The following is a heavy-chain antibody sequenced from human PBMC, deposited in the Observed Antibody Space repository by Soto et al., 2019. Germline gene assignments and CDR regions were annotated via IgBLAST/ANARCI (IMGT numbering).Heavy chain of an antibody. D-gene: IGHD3-16*01. J-gene: IGHJ6*02. V-gene: IGHV4-4*02. CDR3: VWGGGKYYYGMDV. CDR2: IYHSGST. CDR1: GGSISSSNW. Sequence: NPSDPLSLTCAVFGGSISSSNWWSWVRQPPGKGLEWIWEIYHSGSTNYNPPLKSRVTISVDKPKNQFTLKLSSVTAWDTALYYSVWGGGKYYYGMDVWGQGSTFTSP.